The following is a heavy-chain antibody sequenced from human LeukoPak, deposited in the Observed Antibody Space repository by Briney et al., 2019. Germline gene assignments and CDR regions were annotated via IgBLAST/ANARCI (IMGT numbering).Heavy chain of an antibody. Sequence: SETLSLTCAVYGGSFSGYYWSWIRQPPGKGLEWIGEMYLSGTTHSNPSLKSRVTISVDTSKNQFSLKLSSVTAADTAVYYCARERIGYCSSTSCPPGWFDPWGQGTLVTVSS. V-gene: IGHV4-34*01. CDR2: MYLSGTT. CDR3: ARERIGYCSSTSCPPGWFDP. D-gene: IGHD2-2*01. CDR1: GGSFSGYY. J-gene: IGHJ5*02.